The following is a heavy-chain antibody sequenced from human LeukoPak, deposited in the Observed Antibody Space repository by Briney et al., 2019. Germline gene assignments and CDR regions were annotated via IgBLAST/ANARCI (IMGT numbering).Heavy chain of an antibody. Sequence: ASVKVSCKASGYTFTVKFLHWLRQAPGQGLEWRGGIEPNSGVAVYGQKFRGRFIVTRDTSVSTAYMELSSLRSDDTAVYYCAIENRYDSSGFSKAFDYWGQGTVVTVSS. CDR3: AIENRYDSSGFSKAFDY. CDR1: GYTFTVKF. J-gene: IGHJ4*02. D-gene: IGHD3-22*01. V-gene: IGHV1-2*02. CDR2: IEPNSGVA.